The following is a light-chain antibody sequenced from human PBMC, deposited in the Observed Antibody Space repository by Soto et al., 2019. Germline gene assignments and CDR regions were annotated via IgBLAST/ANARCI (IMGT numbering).Light chain of an antibody. J-gene: IGKJ2*02. CDR3: QQFNNYPPWT. Sequence: AIQLTQSPSSLSASVGDRVTITCRASQGISSALAWYQQKPGKAPKLLIYDASSLESGVPSRFSGSGSGTDFTLTISSLQPEDFATYYFQQFNNYPPWTFGQGTKLEIK. V-gene: IGKV1D-13*01. CDR2: DAS. CDR1: QGISSA.